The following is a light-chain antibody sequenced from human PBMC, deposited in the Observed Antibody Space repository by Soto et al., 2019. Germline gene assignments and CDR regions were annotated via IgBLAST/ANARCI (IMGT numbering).Light chain of an antibody. Sequence: SVLTQPTSVSGSPGQSITISCTGTSSDVGCYNYVSWYQHHPGKAPKLMICDVSDRPSGVSNRFSGSKSGNTASLTISGLQAEDEADYYCSSYTSSSTPWVFGTGTKVTVL. CDR2: DVS. V-gene: IGLV2-14*03. CDR3: SSYTSSSTPWV. CDR1: SSDVGCYNY. J-gene: IGLJ1*01.